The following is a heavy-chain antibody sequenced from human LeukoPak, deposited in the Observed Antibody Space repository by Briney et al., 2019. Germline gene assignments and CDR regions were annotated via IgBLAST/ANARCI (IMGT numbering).Heavy chain of an antibody. V-gene: IGHV1-69*13. CDR2: IIPIFGTA. Sequence: GASVKVSRKASGGTFSSYAISWVRQAPGQGLEWMGGIIPIFGTANYAQKFQGRVTITADESTSTAYMELSSLRSEDTAVYYCASNQYYDILTGYYRPYYYGMDVWGKGTTVTVSS. CDR1: GGTFSSYA. CDR3: ASNQYYDILTGYYRPYYYGMDV. D-gene: IGHD3-9*01. J-gene: IGHJ6*04.